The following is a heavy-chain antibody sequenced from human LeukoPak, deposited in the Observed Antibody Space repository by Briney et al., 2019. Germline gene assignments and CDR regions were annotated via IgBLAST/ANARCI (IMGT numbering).Heavy chain of an antibody. CDR2: IKHDGSEK. J-gene: IGHJ5*02. Sequence: GGSLTLLCAASGLTFSRQWMIGVRQAPGKGVVGLAKIKHDGSEKYYVDPVKGRCTISRDNAKNYLYLKMNSLRAEDTAVYYCAGGMYSGSFDPWGQGPLVTVSS. V-gene: IGHV3-7*02. CDR3: AGGMYSGSFDP. D-gene: IGHD1-26*01. CDR1: GLTFSRQW.